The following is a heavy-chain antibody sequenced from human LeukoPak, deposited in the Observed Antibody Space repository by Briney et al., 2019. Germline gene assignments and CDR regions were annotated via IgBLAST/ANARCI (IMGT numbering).Heavy chain of an antibody. J-gene: IGHJ4*02. Sequence: PSETLSLTCTVSGGSISSSSYYWGWIRQPPGKGLEWIGSIYYSGSTYYNPSLKSRVTISVDTSKNQFSLKLSSVTAADTAVYYCASRGWPFDYWGQGTLVTVSS. V-gene: IGHV4-39*01. CDR3: ASRGWPFDY. CDR1: GGSISSSSYY. D-gene: IGHD6-19*01. CDR2: IYYSGST.